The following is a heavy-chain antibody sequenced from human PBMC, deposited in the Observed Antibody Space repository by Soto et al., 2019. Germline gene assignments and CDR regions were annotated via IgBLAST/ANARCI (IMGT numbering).Heavy chain of an antibody. CDR1: GGSISSGDYY. CDR3: ARARIPYYYDSSGYYYIRPHWFDP. D-gene: IGHD3-22*01. V-gene: IGHV4-30-4*01. Sequence: SETLSLTCTVSGGSISSGDYYWSWIRQPPGKGLEWIGYIYYSGSTYYNPSLKSRVTISVDTSKNQFSLKLSSVTAADTAVYYCARARIPYYYDSSGYYYIRPHWFDPWGQGTLVTVSS. J-gene: IGHJ5*02. CDR2: IYYSGST.